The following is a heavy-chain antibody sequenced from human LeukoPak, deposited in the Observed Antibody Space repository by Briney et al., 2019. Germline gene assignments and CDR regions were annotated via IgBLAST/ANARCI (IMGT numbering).Heavy chain of an antibody. D-gene: IGHD5-24*01. J-gene: IGHJ4*02. CDR2: ISGSGSGGST. V-gene: IGHV3-23*01. CDR1: GFTFSSSA. Sequence: GGSLRLSCAASGFTFSSSAVSWVRQALGKGLEWVSSISGSGSGGSTYYADSVKGRFTISRDNSKNTLYLQMNSLRAEDTAVYYCAKSGYNRFDYWGQGTLVTVSS. CDR3: AKSGYNRFDY.